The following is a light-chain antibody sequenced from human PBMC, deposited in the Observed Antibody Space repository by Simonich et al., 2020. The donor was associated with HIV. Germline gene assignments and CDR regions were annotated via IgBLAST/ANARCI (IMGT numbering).Light chain of an antibody. V-gene: IGKV4-1*01. CDR1: QSVLSSSNNKNY. CDR2: WAS. CDR3: QQYYSTPRT. J-gene: IGKJ2*01. Sequence: DIVMTQSPDSLAVSLGERATINCKSSQSVLSSSNNKNYLAWYQQKPGQPPKLLIYWASTRESGVPDRFSGSGSGTDFTLTISSRQAEDVAVYYCQQYYSTPRTFGQGTKLEIK.